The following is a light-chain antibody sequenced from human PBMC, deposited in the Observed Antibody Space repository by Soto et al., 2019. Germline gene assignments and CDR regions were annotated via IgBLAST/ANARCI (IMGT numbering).Light chain of an antibody. CDR2: DVS. V-gene: IGLV2-14*01. Sequence: QSVLTQPASVSGSPAQSITISCTGTSSDVGGYNYVSWYQQHPGKAPKHMIYDVSNRPSGVSNRFSGSKSGNKASLTISGLQSEDEADYYCSSYTSSSTVVFGGGTKLTVL. J-gene: IGLJ2*01. CDR1: SSDVGGYNY. CDR3: SSYTSSSTVV.